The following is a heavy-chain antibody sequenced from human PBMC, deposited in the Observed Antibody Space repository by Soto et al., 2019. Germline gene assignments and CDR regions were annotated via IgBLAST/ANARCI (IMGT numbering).Heavy chain of an antibody. CDR2: INHSGST. D-gene: IGHD2-15*01. Sequence: PSETLSLTCAVYGGSFSGYYWSWIRQPPGKGLEWIGEINHSGSTNYNPSLKSRVTISVDTSKNQFSLKLSSVTAADTAVYYCARATLIYCSGGSCYSRGWFDPWGQGTLVTVSS. CDR3: ARATLIYCSGGSCYSRGWFDP. J-gene: IGHJ5*02. CDR1: GGSFSGYY. V-gene: IGHV4-34*01.